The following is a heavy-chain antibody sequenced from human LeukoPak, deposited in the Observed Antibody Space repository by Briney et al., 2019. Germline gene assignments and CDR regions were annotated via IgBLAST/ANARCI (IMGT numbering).Heavy chain of an antibody. V-gene: IGHV4-31*03. CDR1: GGSISSGGYS. CDR2: IYYSGST. J-gene: IGHJ6*02. Sequence: KPSETLSLTCTVPGGSISSGGYSWSWIRQHPGKGLEWIGYIYYSGSTYYNPSLKSRVTISVDTSKNQFSLKLSSVTAADTAVYYCARDSSGYSPYGMDVWGQGTTVTVSS. D-gene: IGHD3-22*01. CDR3: ARDSSGYSPYGMDV.